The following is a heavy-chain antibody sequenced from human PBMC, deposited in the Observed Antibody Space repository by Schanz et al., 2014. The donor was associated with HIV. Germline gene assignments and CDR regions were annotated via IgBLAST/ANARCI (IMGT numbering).Heavy chain of an antibody. J-gene: IGHJ6*02. CDR3: AKGIMGATEYYYGMDV. V-gene: IGHV3-9*01. Sequence: VQLMESGGGLVQPGRSLRLSCAASGFTLDDYAMHWVRQVPGKGLEWVSGMSWNRRRIGYGDAVKGRFTISRDNANNFVYLEMNGLRVEDTALYYCAKGIMGATEYYYGMDVWGQGTMVTVSS. CDR2: MSWNRRRI. D-gene: IGHD1-26*01. CDR1: GFTLDDYA.